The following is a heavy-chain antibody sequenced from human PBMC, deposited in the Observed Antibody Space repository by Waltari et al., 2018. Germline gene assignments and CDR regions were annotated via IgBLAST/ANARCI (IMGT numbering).Heavy chain of an antibody. CDR3: ARERLAATGTARFDP. V-gene: IGHV1-8*01. CDR1: GYIFTSYE. CDR2: INPNGGKT. Sequence: QVQLVQSGAEVKKPVASVTVSCKTSGYIFTSYEINWVRQAPGQGLEWMGWINPNGGKTGYEQKFQGRVTLTMNSSISTVFMELSSLRFEDTAVYYCARERLAATGTARFDPWGQGTLVTVSS. D-gene: IGHD6-13*01. J-gene: IGHJ5*02.